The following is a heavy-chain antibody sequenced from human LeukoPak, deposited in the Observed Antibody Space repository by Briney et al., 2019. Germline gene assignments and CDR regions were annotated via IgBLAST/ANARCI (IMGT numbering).Heavy chain of an antibody. CDR1: GYTFTGYY. J-gene: IGHJ5*02. CDR3: ARGDGFIVLMYRFDP. D-gene: IGHD2-8*01. V-gene: IGHV1-2*02. CDR2: INPNGGDT. Sequence: ASVKVSCKASGYTFTGYYIHWVRQAPGQGLEWMGWINPNGGDTNYAQKFQGRVTMTRDTSISTAYMALSRLKYDDTAVYYCARGDGFIVLMYRFDPWGQGTLVTVSS.